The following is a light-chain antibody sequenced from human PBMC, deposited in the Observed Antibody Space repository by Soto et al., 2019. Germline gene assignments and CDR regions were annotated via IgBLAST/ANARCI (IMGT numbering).Light chain of an antibody. J-gene: IGLJ2*01. CDR3: AAWDDSLRVVL. Sequence: QSVLTQPPSASGTPGQRVTISCSGGRSNIGGYNYVYWFQQYPGTAPKVLVFGTNLRPSGVPDGLSASKSGTSGSLTISGLRFEDEADYYCAAWDDSLRVVLFGGGTKLTVL. V-gene: IGLV1-47*02. CDR1: RSNIGGYNY. CDR2: GTN.